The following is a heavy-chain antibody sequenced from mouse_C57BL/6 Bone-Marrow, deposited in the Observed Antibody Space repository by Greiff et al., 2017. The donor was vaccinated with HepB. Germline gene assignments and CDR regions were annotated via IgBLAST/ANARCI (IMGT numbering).Heavy chain of an antibody. Sequence: EVQLQQSGGGLVKPGGSLKLSCAASGFTFSDYGMHWVRQAPEKGLEWVAYISSGSSTIYYADTVKGRFTISRDNAKNTLFLQMTSLRSEDTAMYYCARGRLGGPFTFFDYWGQGTTLTVSS. J-gene: IGHJ2*01. CDR2: ISSGSSTI. D-gene: IGHD4-1*01. V-gene: IGHV5-17*01. CDR1: GFTFSDYG. CDR3: ARGRLGGPFTFFDY.